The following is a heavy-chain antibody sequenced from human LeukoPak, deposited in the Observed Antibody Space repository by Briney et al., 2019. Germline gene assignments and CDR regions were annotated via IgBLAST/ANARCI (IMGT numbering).Heavy chain of an antibody. CDR3: AKLVTHFDY. Sequence: HPGGSLRLSCAASGLTFSSYAMSWVRQAPGKGLEWVSSISGSGGNTYYADSVKGRFTISGDNSKNTLYMQMNSLRAEDTAVYYCAKLVTHFDYWGQGTLVTVSS. CDR1: GLTFSSYA. J-gene: IGHJ4*02. D-gene: IGHD4-23*01. CDR2: ISGSGGNT. V-gene: IGHV3-23*01.